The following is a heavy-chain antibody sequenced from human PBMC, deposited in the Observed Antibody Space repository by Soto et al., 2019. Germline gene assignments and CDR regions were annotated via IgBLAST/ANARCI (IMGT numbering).Heavy chain of an antibody. CDR2: IIPIFGTA. CDR1: GGTFSSYA. V-gene: IGHV1-69*13. CDR3: ARSHSTVVTPHYYYYYGMDV. D-gene: IGHD4-17*01. Sequence: SVKVSCKASGGTFSSYAISWVRQAPGQGLEWLGGIIPIFGTANYAQKFQGRVTITADESTSTAYMELSSLRSEDTAVYYCARSHSTVVTPHYYYYYGMDVWGQGTTVTVSS. J-gene: IGHJ6*02.